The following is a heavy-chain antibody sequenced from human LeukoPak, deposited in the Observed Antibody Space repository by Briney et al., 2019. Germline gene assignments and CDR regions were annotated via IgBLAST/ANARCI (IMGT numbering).Heavy chain of an antibody. D-gene: IGHD2-2*02. J-gene: IGHJ4*02. Sequence: SVKVSCKTSGGTFSNYAIYWVRRAPGQGLEWMGRIIPIQVIPTYAQAFQGRVTITTDKSTNTAYMELTNLTSADTAVYYCTRAAPYTGAGGYWGQGTLVTVSS. CDR3: TRAAPYTGAGGY. CDR1: GGTFSNYA. V-gene: IGHV1-69*04. CDR2: IIPIQVIP.